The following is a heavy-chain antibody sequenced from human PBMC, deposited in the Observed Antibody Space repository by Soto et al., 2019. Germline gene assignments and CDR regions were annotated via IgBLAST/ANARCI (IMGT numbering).Heavy chain of an antibody. D-gene: IGHD3-3*01. J-gene: IGHJ4*02. CDR2: ISGSGGST. CDR1: GFTVSSYR. V-gene: IGHV3-23*01. CDR3: ARDKRDLRFLEWSYYFDY. Sequence: GGSLRLSCAASGFTVSSYRMSWVRQVPGKGLEWVSAISGSGGSTYYADSVKGRFTISRDNSKNTLYLQLNSLRAEDTAVCYCARDKRDLRFLEWSYYFDYWGQGTLVT.